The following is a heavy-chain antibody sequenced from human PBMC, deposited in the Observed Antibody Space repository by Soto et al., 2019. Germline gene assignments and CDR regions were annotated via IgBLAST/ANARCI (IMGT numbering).Heavy chain of an antibody. CDR2: IIPMFGAP. D-gene: IGHD3-10*01. J-gene: IGHJ5*02. CDR1: GGTFSTYA. Sequence: QVQLVQSGAEVKEPGSSVKVSCKTYGGTFSTYATSWVRQASGQGLEWMGGIIPMFGAPNYAQRFLGRVTITADESTSTVFMELSSLRSEDTAVYYCVRAVIRGVIISHFDPWGQGTLVTVSS. V-gene: IGHV1-69*12. CDR3: VRAVIRGVIISHFDP.